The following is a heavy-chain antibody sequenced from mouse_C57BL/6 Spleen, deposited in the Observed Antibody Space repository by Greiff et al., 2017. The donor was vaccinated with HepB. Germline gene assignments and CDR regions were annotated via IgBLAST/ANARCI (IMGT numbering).Heavy chain of an antibody. J-gene: IGHJ1*03. V-gene: IGHV1-52*01. CDR2: IDPSDSET. Sequence: VQLQQPGAELVRPGSSVKLSCKASGYTFTSYWMHWVKQRPIQGLEWIGNIDPSDSETHYNQKFKDKATLTVDKSSSTAYMQLSSLTSEDSAVYYCARGNWDDWYFDVWGTGTTVTVSS. D-gene: IGHD4-1*01. CDR1: GYTFTSYW. CDR3: ARGNWDDWYFDV.